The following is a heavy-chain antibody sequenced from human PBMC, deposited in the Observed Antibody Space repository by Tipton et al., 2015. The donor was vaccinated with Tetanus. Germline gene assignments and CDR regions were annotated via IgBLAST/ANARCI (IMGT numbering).Heavy chain of an antibody. CDR2: IFYSGST. CDR1: GGSISSYY. CDR3: ARYHCTGTTCQHLDH. Sequence: TLSLTCTVSGGSISSYYWSWIRQPPGKGLEWIGSIFYSGSTYSNPSLKSRVTISVDLSKNQISLKLRSVTAADTAVYYCARYHCTGTTCQHLDHWGQGTLVTVSS. D-gene: IGHD2-8*02. V-gene: IGHV4-59*01. J-gene: IGHJ4*01.